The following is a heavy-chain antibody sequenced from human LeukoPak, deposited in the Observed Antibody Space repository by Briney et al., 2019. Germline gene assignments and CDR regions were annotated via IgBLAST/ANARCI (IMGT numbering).Heavy chain of an antibody. CDR3: ASPSGYYYDSSGYCY. CDR1: GGTFSSYA. J-gene: IGHJ4*02. Sequence: ASVKVSCKASGGTFSSYAISWVRQAPGQGLEWMGRIIPILGIANYAQEFQGRVTITADKSTSTAYMELSSLRSEDTAVYYCASPSGYYYDSSGYCYWGQGTLVTVSS. V-gene: IGHV1-69*04. CDR2: IIPILGIA. D-gene: IGHD3-22*01.